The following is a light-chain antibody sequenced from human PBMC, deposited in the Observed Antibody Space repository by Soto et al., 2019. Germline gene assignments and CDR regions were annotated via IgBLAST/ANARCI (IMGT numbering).Light chain of an antibody. J-gene: IGKJ5*01. CDR1: QTIAGY. CDR2: ATS. CDR3: QQSYSTPFIT. Sequence: DIQMTQSPSSLSASVGDRVTITCRASQTIAGYLNWYQQKPGKAPKLLIYATSSLQSGVPSRFSGSGSGTDFTLTISSLQPEDFATYYCQQSYSTPFITFGQGTRLEIK. V-gene: IGKV1-39*01.